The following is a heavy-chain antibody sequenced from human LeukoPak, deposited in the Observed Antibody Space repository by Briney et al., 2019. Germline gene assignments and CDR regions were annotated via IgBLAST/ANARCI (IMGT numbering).Heavy chain of an antibody. CDR1: GFTFSSFG. J-gene: IGHJ4*02. D-gene: IGHD3-10*02. V-gene: IGHV3-33*01. CDR3: ARTASSYVSTHPSDY. Sequence: PGGSLRLSCAASGFTFSSFGMHWVRQAPGKGLEWVAVIWYDGTNKYYADSVKGRFTISRDIPKNTLYLQMSSLRAEDTAVYYCARTASSYVSTHPSDYWGQGILVTVSS. CDR2: IWYDGTNK.